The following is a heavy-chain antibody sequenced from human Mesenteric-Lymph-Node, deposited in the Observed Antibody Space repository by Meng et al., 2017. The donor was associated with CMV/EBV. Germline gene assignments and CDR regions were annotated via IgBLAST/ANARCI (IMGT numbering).Heavy chain of an antibody. D-gene: IGHD1-20*01. CDR1: GYAFTNYN. CDR3: VRVASRYNWNDDVY. V-gene: IGHV1-2*02. Sequence: KAWGYAFTNYNTHWVRQAPEQGLGWVGWSNPKSGGKKDAQKLQGRVTMTTDTSITTDYMELSGLRSDDTAVFYCVRVASRYNWNDDVYWGRGTLVTVSS. J-gene: IGHJ4*02. CDR2: SNPKSGGK.